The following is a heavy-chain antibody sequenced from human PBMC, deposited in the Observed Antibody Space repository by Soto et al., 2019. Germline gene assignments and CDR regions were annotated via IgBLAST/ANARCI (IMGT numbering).Heavy chain of an antibody. CDR2: IRSKASNYAT. D-gene: IGHD2-2*01. Sequence: GGSLRLSCAASGFTFSGSAMHWVRQGSGKGLEWVGRIRSKASNYATTYAASVKGRFTISRDDSKNTTYLQMNSLRTEDTAVYYCSVVIPEDYWGQGTLVTVSS. J-gene: IGHJ4*02. CDR3: SVVIPEDY. V-gene: IGHV3-73*01. CDR1: GFTFSGSA.